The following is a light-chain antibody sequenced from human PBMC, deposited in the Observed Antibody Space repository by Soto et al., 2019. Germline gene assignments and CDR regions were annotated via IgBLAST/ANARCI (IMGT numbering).Light chain of an antibody. CDR1: TGAVTGNHH. V-gene: IGLV7-46*01. CDR2: DTS. CDR3: LLSYNAARV. Sequence: QTVVTQEPSLTVSPGGTVTLTCGSSTGAVTGNHHPYWFQQKAGQAPRTLIYDTSNKHSWTPARFSGSLLGDKAALTLSGAQPGDEAQYYFLLSYNAARVFGGGTKLTVL. J-gene: IGLJ2*01.